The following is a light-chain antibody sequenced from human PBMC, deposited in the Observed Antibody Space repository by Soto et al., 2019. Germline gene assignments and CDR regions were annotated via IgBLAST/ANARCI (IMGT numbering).Light chain of an antibody. V-gene: IGKV3-20*01. Sequence: EIVLTQSPGTLSLSPGERATLSCRASQSVFNNHIGWYQQKPGQAPRRLIFGASFRATGIPDRFSGSGSGTDFTLTISRLEPEDFAVYYCQQYASSPTTFGQGTKVEIK. CDR1: QSVFNNH. J-gene: IGKJ1*01. CDR3: QQYASSPTT. CDR2: GAS.